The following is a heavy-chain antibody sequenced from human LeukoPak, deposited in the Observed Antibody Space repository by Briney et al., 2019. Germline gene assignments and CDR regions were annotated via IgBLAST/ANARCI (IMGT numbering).Heavy chain of an antibody. J-gene: IGHJ4*02. Sequence: QSGGSLRLSCVASGFTFSNYWMSWVRQAPGKGLEWVSSISSGGITIYYADSVKGRFTISRDNAKNSLYLQMTSLRADDTAVYYCARVGVLSSSWLLYWGQGTLVTVSS. V-gene: IGHV3-48*04. CDR2: ISSGGITI. CDR3: ARVGVLSSSWLLY. CDR1: GFTFSNYW. D-gene: IGHD6-13*01.